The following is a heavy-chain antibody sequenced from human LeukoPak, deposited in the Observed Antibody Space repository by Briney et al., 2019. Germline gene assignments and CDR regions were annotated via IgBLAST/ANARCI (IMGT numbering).Heavy chain of an antibody. CDR3: AKDVDYYGSGNNVYYSDY. J-gene: IGHJ4*02. CDR2: ISYDGRNK. CDR1: GFTFSTYG. Sequence: GGSLRLSCAASGFTFSTYGMHWVRQAPGKGLEWVAVISYDGRNKYYPDSVKGRFTFSKDNSKNTLYLQMNSLRAEYTAVYYCAKDVDYYGSGNNVYYSDYCGQVTLVTVSS. D-gene: IGHD3-10*01. V-gene: IGHV3-30*18.